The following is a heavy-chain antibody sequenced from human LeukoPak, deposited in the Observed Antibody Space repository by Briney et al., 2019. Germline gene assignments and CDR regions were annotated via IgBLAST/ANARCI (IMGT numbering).Heavy chain of an antibody. V-gene: IGHV1-2*06. CDR3: ARGYYYSNGYYYQDY. CDR1: GYTFTGYY. CDR2: INPNSGGT. Sequence: ASVKVSCKASGYTFTGYYMHWVRQAPGQGLEWMGRINPNSGGTNYAQKFQGRVTLTRDTSISTAYMELSRLRSDDTAVYYCARGYYYSNGYYYQDYLGQGSL. D-gene: IGHD3-22*01. J-gene: IGHJ4*03.